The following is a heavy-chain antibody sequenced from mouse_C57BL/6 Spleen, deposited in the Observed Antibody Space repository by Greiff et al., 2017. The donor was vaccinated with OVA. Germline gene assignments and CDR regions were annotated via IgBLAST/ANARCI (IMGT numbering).Heavy chain of an antibody. D-gene: IGHD2-2*01. Sequence: QVQLKQPGAELVKPGASVKLSCKASGYTFTSYWMQWVKQRPGQGLEWIGEIDPSDSYTNYNQKFKGKATLTVDTSSSTAYMQLSSLTSEDSAVYYCARERLGDYWGQGTTLTVSS. CDR3: ARERLGDY. CDR1: GYTFTSYW. J-gene: IGHJ2*01. V-gene: IGHV1-50*01. CDR2: IDPSDSYT.